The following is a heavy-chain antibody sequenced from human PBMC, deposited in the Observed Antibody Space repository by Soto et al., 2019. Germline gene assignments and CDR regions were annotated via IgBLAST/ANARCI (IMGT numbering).Heavy chain of an antibody. V-gene: IGHV3-21*01. J-gene: IGHJ6*02. CDR1: GFTFSSYS. D-gene: IGHD5-18*01. Sequence: EVRLVESGGGLVKPGGSLRLSCAASGFTFSSYSMNWVRQAPGKGLEWVSSISSSSSYIYYADSVKGRFTISRDNAKNSLYLQMNSLRAEDTAVYYCARRDTGAPDYYGMDVWGQGTTVTVSS. CDR2: ISSSSSYI. CDR3: ARRDTGAPDYYGMDV.